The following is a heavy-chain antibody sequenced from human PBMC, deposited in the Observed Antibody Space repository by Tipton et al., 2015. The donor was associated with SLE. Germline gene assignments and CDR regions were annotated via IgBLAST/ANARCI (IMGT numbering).Heavy chain of an antibody. CDR1: DGSFSDYY. V-gene: IGHV4-34*01. CDR2: ISHGGSP. D-gene: IGHD6-13*01. CDR3: ARGPPYYSSSWFRGSSGSPFDY. J-gene: IGHJ4*02. Sequence: TLSLTCAVFDGSFSDYYWSWIRQPPGKGLQWIGDISHGGSPNYSPSLKSRVTISIDTSKSQFSLHLSSVTAADTAVYYCARGPPYYSSSWFRGSSGSPFDYWGQGTLVTVSS.